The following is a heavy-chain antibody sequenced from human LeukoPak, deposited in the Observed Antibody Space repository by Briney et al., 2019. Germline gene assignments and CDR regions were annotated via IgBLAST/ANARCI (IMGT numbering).Heavy chain of an antibody. CDR2: IYNSGTT. CDR3: ARDRNFFDSCGWTPFDY. J-gene: IGHJ4*02. CDR1: GDSITNYF. D-gene: IGHD3-22*01. V-gene: IGHV4-4*07. Sequence: SETLSLTCTVSGDSITNYFWSWIRQPAGKGLEWIGRIYNSGTTNYNPSLKSRVTMSVDTSKSQFSLKLSSVTAADTAVYYCARDRNFFDSCGWTPFDYWGQGTLVTVSS.